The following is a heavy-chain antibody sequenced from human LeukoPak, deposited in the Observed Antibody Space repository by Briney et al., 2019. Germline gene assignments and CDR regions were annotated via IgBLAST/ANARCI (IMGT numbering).Heavy chain of an antibody. CDR2: IYHSGST. J-gene: IGHJ4*02. V-gene: IGHV4-4*02. D-gene: IGHD1-26*01. CDR3: AREGGSYYPHYYFDY. CDR1: GGSISSSNW. Sequence: SETLSLTCAVSGGSISSSNWWSWVRQPPGKGLEWIGEIYHSGSTNYNPSLKSRVTISVDKSKNQFSLKLSSVTAADTAVYYCAREGGSYYPHYYFDYWGQGTLVTVSS.